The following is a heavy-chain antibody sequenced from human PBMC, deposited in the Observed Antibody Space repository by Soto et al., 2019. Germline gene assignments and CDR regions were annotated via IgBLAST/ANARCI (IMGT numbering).Heavy chain of an antibody. CDR1: GFTFSSYT. J-gene: IGHJ4*02. D-gene: IGHD3-9*01. CDR3: ARDGVDYDILPAPYYFDY. Sequence: GGSLRLSCAASGFTFSSYTMNWVRQAPGKGLEWVSSISTSSSYIYYADSLKGRFTISRDDAKNSLYLQMNSLRAEDTAVYYCARDGVDYDILPAPYYFDYWGQGTLVTVS. CDR2: ISTSSSYI. V-gene: IGHV3-21*01.